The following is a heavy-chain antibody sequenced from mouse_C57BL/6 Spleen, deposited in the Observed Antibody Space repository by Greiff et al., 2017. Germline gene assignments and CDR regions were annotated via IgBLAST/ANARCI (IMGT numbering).Heavy chain of an antibody. CDR3: ARWGTTVVAHWYFDV. V-gene: IGHV1-61*01. J-gene: IGHJ1*03. CDR1: GYTFTSYW. D-gene: IGHD1-1*01. CDR2: IYPSDSET. Sequence: QVQLQQPGAELVRPGSSVKLSCKASGYTFTSYWMDWVKQRPGQGLEWIGNIYPSDSETHYNQKFKDKATLTVDKSSSTAYMQLSSLTSEDSAVYYGARWGTTVVAHWYFDVWGTGTTVTVSS.